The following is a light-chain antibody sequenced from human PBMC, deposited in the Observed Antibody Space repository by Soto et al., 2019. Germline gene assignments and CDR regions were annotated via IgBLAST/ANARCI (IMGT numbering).Light chain of an antibody. CDR3: QQLYNYPIT. CDR1: QDISSY. V-gene: IGKV1-9*01. J-gene: IGKJ5*01. Sequence: DIQLTQSPSFLSASVGDRVTITCRASQDISSYLAWYQQKPGKAPKLLIYAASILQSGVPSRFSGSGSGTEFTLTISSLQPEDFATYYCQQLYNYPITFGQGTRLEIK. CDR2: AAS.